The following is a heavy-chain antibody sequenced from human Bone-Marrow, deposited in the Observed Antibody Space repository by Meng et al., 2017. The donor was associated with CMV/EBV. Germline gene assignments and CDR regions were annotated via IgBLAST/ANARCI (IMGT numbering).Heavy chain of an antibody. CDR2: ISGSGGST. Sequence: GESLKISCAASGFTFSSYAMSWVRQAPGKGLEWVSAISGSGGSTYYADSVKGRFTISRDNSKNTLYLQMNSLRAEDTAVYYCAKDDYDFWSGYQPDYYGMDVWGQGNTVNV. D-gene: IGHD3-3*01. J-gene: IGHJ6*02. CDR1: GFTFSSYA. V-gene: IGHV3-23*01. CDR3: AKDDYDFWSGYQPDYYGMDV.